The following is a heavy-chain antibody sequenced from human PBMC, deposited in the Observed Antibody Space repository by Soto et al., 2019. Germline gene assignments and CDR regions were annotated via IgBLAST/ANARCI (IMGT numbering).Heavy chain of an antibody. CDR3: ARGAALAGKLDL. V-gene: IGHV3-9*01. J-gene: IGHJ4*02. D-gene: IGHD6-19*01. Sequence: PGGSLRLSCAASGFTFDNYAMHWVRQAPGKGLEWVSGISWNSNTIAYADSVKGRFTISRDNAKNSLHLQMNSLTGEDSAVYYCARGAALAGKLDLWGQGTLVTVSS. CDR1: GFTFDNYA. CDR2: ISWNSNTI.